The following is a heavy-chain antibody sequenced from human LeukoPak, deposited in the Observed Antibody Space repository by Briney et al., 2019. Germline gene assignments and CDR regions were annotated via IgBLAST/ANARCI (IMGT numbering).Heavy chain of an antibody. J-gene: IGHJ6*03. V-gene: IGHV4-38-2*02. Sequence: SETLSPTCTVSGYSISSGYYWGWIRQPPGKGLEWIGSTYHSGSTYYNPSLKSRVTISVDTSKNQFSLKLSSVTAADTAVYYCARAYYDNSGYNYYYMDVWGQGTLVTVSS. CDR2: TYHSGST. D-gene: IGHD3-22*01. CDR1: GYSISSGYY. CDR3: ARAYYDNSGYNYYYMDV.